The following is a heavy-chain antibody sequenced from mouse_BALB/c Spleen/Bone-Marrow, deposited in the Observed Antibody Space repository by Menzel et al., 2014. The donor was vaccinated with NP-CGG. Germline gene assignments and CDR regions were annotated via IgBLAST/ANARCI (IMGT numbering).Heavy chain of an antibody. D-gene: IGHD4-1*01. Sequence: VQLQQSGAELVKPGASVKLSCTASGFNIKDTYMHWVKQRPEQGLEWIGRIDPANGNTKYDPKFQGKATITADTSSNTAYLQLSGLTSEDTAVYYCARWEYYAMDYWGQGTSVTVPS. V-gene: IGHV14-3*02. J-gene: IGHJ4*01. CDR1: GFNIKDTY. CDR3: ARWEYYAMDY. CDR2: IDPANGNT.